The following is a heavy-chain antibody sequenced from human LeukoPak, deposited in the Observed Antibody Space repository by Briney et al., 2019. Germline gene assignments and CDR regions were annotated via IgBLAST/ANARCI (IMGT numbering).Heavy chain of an antibody. V-gene: IGHV3-48*01. D-gene: IGHD3-3*01. CDR3: AKESTIFGVVIPGWDYFDY. CDR1: GFIFSSFS. J-gene: IGHJ4*02. Sequence: GGSLRLSCAASGFIFSSFSMNWVRQAPGKGLEWISYITADSDTIHYADSVKGRFTISRDNAKNSLSLQMNSLRADDTAVYYCAKESTIFGVVIPGWDYFDYWGQGTLVTVSS. CDR2: ITADSDTI.